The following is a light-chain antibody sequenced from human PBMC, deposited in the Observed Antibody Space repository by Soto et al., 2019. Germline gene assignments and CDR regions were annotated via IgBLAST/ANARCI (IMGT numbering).Light chain of an antibody. V-gene: IGKV1-39*01. CDR1: QSISFY. Sequence: DIQMTQSPSSLSASVGDRVTITCRASQSISFYLNWYQQKPGKAPKVLIYAASSLQSGVPSRFSGSGSGTDFTLTISSLQPEDFATYYCQQSYSTPPYSFGQGTKVDIK. J-gene: IGKJ2*03. CDR3: QQSYSTPPYS. CDR2: AAS.